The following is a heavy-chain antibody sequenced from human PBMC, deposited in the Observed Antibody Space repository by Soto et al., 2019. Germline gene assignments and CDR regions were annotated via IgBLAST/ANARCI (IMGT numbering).Heavy chain of an antibody. D-gene: IGHD6-13*01. J-gene: IGHJ5*02. CDR3: ARGYSSSWYSGFDP. CDR2: IYYSGST. CDR1: GGSVSSGSYY. V-gene: IGHV4-61*01. Sequence: QVQLQESGPGLVKPSETLSLTCTVSGGSVSSGSYYWSWIRQPPGKGLEWIGYIYYSGSTNYNPSIKSRVTISVDTSKNQFSLKLSSVTAADTAVYYCARGYSSSWYSGFDPWGQGTLVTVSS.